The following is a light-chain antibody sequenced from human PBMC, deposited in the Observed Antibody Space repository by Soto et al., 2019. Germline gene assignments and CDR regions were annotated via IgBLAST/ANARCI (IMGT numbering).Light chain of an antibody. CDR1: SSNIGAGYD. CDR3: QSYDNSLSITV. V-gene: IGLV1-40*01. CDR2: GNS. J-gene: IGLJ7*01. Sequence: QSVLTQPPSASGTPGQRVTISCSGSSSNIGAGYDVHWYQQLPGTAPKVLIYGNSNRPSGVPDRFSGSKSGTSASLAITGLQAEDEADYYCQSYDNSLSITVFGGGTQLTVL.